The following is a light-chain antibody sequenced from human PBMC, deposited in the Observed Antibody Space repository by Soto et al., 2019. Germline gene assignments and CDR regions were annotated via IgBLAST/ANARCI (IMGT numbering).Light chain of an antibody. V-gene: IGLV2-11*01. CDR2: DVS. CDR1: SSDVGGYNY. CDR3: CSYAGSYTYV. Sequence: QSALTQPRSVSGSPGQQVTFSSPETSSDVGGYNYVSWYQQHPGKAPKLMIYDVSQRPSGVPDRFSGSKSGNTASLTISGLQSEDEADYYCCSYAGSYTYVFGTGTKVTVL. J-gene: IGLJ1*01.